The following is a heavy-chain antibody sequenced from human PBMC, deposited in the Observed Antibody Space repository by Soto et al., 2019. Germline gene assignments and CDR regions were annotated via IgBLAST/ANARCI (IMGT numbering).Heavy chain of an antibody. D-gene: IGHD2-15*01. CDR2: IDYGGST. CDR1: GDSISSGGYY. J-gene: IGHJ4*02. CDR3: ERARWWGTFLGFDF. V-gene: IGHV4-31*03. Sequence: QVQLQESGPGLVKPSQTLSLTCTVSGDSISSGGYYWSWMRQQPGKGLEWIGYIDYGGSTHFHPSLQSRATISIDASKTQFSQELSSVTAADTAVYYCERARWWGTFLGFDFWGQGALVTVSS.